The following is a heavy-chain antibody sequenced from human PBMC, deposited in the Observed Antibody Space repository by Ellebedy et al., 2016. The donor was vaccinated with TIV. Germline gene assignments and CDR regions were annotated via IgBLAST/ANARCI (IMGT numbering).Heavy chain of an antibody. J-gene: IGHJ4*02. Sequence: SETLSLXXAVYGGSFSGYYWNWIRQPPGKGLEWIGEINHSGSTNYNPSLRSRVTISVDTSKKHFSLKLSSVTAADTAVYYCASRNQYYNSWYDYWGQGTLVTVSS. D-gene: IGHD6-13*01. V-gene: IGHV4-34*01. CDR3: ASRNQYYNSWYDY. CDR1: GGSFSGYY. CDR2: INHSGST.